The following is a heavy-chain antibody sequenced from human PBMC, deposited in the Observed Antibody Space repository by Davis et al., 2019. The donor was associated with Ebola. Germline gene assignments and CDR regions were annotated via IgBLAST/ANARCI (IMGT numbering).Heavy chain of an antibody. CDR3: ARRLHYYYGMDV. J-gene: IGHJ6*02. Sequence: MPSETLSLTCSVSGGSIRSSSYYWSWIRQPPGKGLEWIGSIYYSGSTYYNPSLKSRVTMSVDTSKRQFSLKLNSMIAADTAVYYCARRLHYYYGMDVWGQGTTVTVSS. V-gene: IGHV4-39*01. CDR1: GGSIRSSSYY. CDR2: IYYSGST. D-gene: IGHD3-16*01.